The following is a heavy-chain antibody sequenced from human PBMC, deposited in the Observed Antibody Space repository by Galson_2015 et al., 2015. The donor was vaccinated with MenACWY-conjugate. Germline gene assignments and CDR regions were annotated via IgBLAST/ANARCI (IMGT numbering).Heavy chain of an antibody. CDR1: GFTFDDKD. Sequence: SLRLSCAGSGFTFDDKDMHWVRQAPGKGLEWVSGISWDSGSIDYADSVKGRFTISRDNAKNSLYLQISSLRAEDTALYYCAKSADYSSGWYAIEYWGQGAPVTVSS. CDR3: AKSADYSSGWYAIEY. CDR2: ISWDSGSI. D-gene: IGHD6-19*01. V-gene: IGHV3-9*01. J-gene: IGHJ4*02.